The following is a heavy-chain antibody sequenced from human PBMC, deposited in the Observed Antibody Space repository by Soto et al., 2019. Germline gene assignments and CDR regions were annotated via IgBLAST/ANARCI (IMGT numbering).Heavy chain of an antibody. V-gene: IGHV1-8*01. CDR3: ARSGYSDFWSGYYYSYMDV. J-gene: IGHJ6*03. CDR2: MNPNSGNT. Sequence: ASVKVSCKASGYTFTSYDINWVRQATGQGLEWMGWMNPNSGNTGYAQKFQGRVTMTRNTSISTAYMELSSLRSEDTAVYYCARSGYSDFWSGYYYSYMDVWGKGTTVTVS. D-gene: IGHD3-3*01. CDR1: GYTFTSYD.